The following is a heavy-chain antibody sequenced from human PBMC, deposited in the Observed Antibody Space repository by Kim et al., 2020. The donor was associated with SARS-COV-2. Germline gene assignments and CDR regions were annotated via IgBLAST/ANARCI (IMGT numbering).Heavy chain of an antibody. CDR3: ARGGRVDCSSTSCLRYYYMDV. CDR1: GGSFSGYC. CDR2: INHSGST. J-gene: IGHJ6*03. D-gene: IGHD2-2*01. V-gene: IGHV4-34*01. Sequence: SETLSLTCAVYGGSFSGYCWSWIRQPPGKGLEWIGEINHSGSTNYNPSLKSRVTISVDTSKNQFSLKLSSVTAADTAVYYCARGGRVDCSSTSCLRYYYMDVWGKGTTVTVSS.